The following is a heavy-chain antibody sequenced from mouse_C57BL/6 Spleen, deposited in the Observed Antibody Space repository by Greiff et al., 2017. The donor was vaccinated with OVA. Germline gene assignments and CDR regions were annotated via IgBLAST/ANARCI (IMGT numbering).Heavy chain of an antibody. J-gene: IGHJ4*01. CDR2: ISYDGSN. CDR1: GYSITSGYY. V-gene: IGHV3-6*01. CDR3: ARVLDPPMDY. Sequence: EVQRVESGPGLVKPSQSLSLTCSVTGYSITSGYYWNWIRQFPGNKLEWMGYISYDGSNNYNPSLKNRISITRDTSKNQFFLKLNSVTTEDTATYYCARVLDPPMDYWGQGTSVTVSS.